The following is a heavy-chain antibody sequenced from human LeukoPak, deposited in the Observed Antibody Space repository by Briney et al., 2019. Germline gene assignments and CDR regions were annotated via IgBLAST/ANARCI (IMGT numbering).Heavy chain of an antibody. V-gene: IGHV1-24*01. CDR3: ATDLRGYSYGSVAFDI. CDR2: FDPEGGET. Sequence: ASVRVSCKVSGYTLTELSMHWVRQAPGKGLEWMGGFDPEGGETIYAQKFQGRVTMTEDTSTDTAYMELSSLRSEDTAVYYCATDLRGYSYGSVAFDIWGQGTMVTVSS. J-gene: IGHJ3*02. D-gene: IGHD5-18*01. CDR1: GYTLTELS.